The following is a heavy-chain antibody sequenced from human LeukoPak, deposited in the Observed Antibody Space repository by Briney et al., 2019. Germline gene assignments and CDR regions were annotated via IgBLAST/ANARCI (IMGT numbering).Heavy chain of an antibody. D-gene: IGHD2/OR15-2a*01. CDR1: GYTFTGYY. CDR2: INPNSGGT. CDR3: ARELSTSTFSWSRSPRDGAFDI. J-gene: IGHJ3*02. Sequence: ASVKVSCKASGYTFTGYYMHWVRQAPGQGLEWMGWINPNSGGTNYAQKFQGRVTMTRDTSISTAYMELSRLRSDDTAVYYCARELSTSTFSWSRSPRDGAFDIWGQGTMVTVSS. V-gene: IGHV1-2*02.